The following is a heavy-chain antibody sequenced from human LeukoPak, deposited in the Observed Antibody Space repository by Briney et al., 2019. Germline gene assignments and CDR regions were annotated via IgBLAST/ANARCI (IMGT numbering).Heavy chain of an antibody. D-gene: IGHD4-17*01. V-gene: IGHV3-30-3*01. CDR1: GFTFSSYA. Sequence: GGSLRLSCAASGFTFSSYAMHWVRQAPGKGLEWVAVISYDGSNKYYADSVKGRFTISRDNSKNTLYLQMNSLRAEDTAVYYCARDPDYGDHGGFDYWGQGTLVTVSS. CDR2: ISYDGSNK. J-gene: IGHJ4*02. CDR3: ARDPDYGDHGGFDY.